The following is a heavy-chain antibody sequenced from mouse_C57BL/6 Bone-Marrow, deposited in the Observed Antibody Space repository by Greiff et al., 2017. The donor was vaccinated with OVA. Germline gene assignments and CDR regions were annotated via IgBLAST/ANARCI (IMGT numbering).Heavy chain of an antibody. V-gene: IGHV14-1*01. CDR3: TNPFSTTVVATRYFDV. D-gene: IGHD1-1*01. CDR1: GFNIKDYY. Sequence: VQLQQSGAELVRPGASVKLSCTASGFNIKDYYMHWVKQRPEQGLEWIGRTDPEDGDTEYAPKFQGKATMTADTSSNTAYLQLSSLTSEDTAVYYCTNPFSTTVVATRYFDVWGTGTTVTVSS. J-gene: IGHJ1*03. CDR2: TDPEDGDT.